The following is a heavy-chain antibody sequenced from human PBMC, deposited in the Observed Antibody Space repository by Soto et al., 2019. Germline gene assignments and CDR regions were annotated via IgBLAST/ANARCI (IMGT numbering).Heavy chain of an antibody. D-gene: IGHD1-26*01. Sequence: GGSLRLSCAASGFTFINHAMHWVRQAPGKGLEWVAVISYDGSNKYYADSVKGRFTMSRDNSKNTLYVQMNSLRAEDTAVYYCARDHLDLSGSHFDYWGQGTLVTVSS. J-gene: IGHJ4*02. CDR2: ISYDGSNK. V-gene: IGHV3-30-3*01. CDR3: ARDHLDLSGSHFDY. CDR1: GFTFINHA.